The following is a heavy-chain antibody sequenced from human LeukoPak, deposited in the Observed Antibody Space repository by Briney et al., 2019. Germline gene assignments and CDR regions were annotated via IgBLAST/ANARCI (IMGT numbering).Heavy chain of an antibody. CDR2: IKDDGSET. J-gene: IGHJ5*02. V-gene: IGHV3-7*01. D-gene: IGHD3-22*01. Sequence: PGGSLRLSCAASGFTFSNYWMNWVRQAPGKGLEWVASIKDDGSETYHVDSVKGRFTIARDNTKNSLRLQMNSLRVEDTAVYYCARDPPGNYFDGTGYYSWGQGTLVTVSS. CDR1: GFTFSNYW. CDR3: ARDPPGNYFDGTGYYS.